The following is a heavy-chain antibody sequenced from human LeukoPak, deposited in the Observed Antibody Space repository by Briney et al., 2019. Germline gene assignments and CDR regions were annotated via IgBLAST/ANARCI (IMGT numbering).Heavy chain of an antibody. CDR2: MNPNSGDT. J-gene: IGHJ6*04. D-gene: IGHD6-6*01. Sequence: ASVKVSCKASGCTFTIYHINWVRQATGQGLEWMGWMNPNSGDTGYAQKFQGRVSITRNTSISTAYMELSSLISDDTAVYYCARADGSSSISYYYLDVWGKGTTVTVSS. CDR3: ARADGSSSISYYYLDV. CDR1: GCTFTIYH. V-gene: IGHV1-8*03.